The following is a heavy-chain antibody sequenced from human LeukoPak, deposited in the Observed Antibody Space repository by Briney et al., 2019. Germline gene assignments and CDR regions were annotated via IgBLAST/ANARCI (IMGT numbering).Heavy chain of an antibody. Sequence: ASVKVSCKVSGYTLTELSMHWVRQAPGKGLEWMGWINTNTGNPTYAQGFTGRFVFSLDTSVSTAYLQISSLKAEDTAVYYCARSPGGTARPHWFDPWGQGTLVTVSS. CDR2: INTNTGNP. V-gene: IGHV7-4-1*02. J-gene: IGHJ5*02. CDR1: GYTLTELS. CDR3: ARSPGGTARPHWFDP. D-gene: IGHD6-6*01.